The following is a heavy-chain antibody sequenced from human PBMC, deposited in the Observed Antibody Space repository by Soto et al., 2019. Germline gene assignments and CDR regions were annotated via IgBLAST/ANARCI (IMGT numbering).Heavy chain of an antibody. Sequence: GESLKISCKGSGYSFTSYWISWVRQMPGKGLEWMGRIDPSDSYTNYSPSFQGHVTIPADKSISTAYLQWSSLKASDTAMYYCASPIQDYYYGMDVWGQGTTVTVSS. CDR2: IDPSDSYT. J-gene: IGHJ6*02. V-gene: IGHV5-10-1*01. CDR3: ASPIQDYYYGMDV. CDR1: GYSFTSYW.